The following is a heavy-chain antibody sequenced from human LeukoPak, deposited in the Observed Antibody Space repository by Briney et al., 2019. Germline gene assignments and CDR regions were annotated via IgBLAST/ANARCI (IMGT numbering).Heavy chain of an antibody. V-gene: IGHV4-39*07. CDR3: ARDYYDSSGYYGVVTYYGMDV. CDR2: VYHSGST. D-gene: IGHD3-22*01. Sequence: SETLSLTCTVSGGSISTSSYYWGWIRQPPGKGLEWIGSVYHSGSTYYNPSLKSRVTISGDTSKNQFSLKLSSVTAADTAVYYCARDYYDSSGYYGVVTYYGMDVWGQGTTVTVSS. J-gene: IGHJ6*02. CDR1: GGSISTSSYY.